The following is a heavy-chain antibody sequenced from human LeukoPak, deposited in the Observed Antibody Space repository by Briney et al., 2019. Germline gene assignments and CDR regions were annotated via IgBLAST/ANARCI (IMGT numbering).Heavy chain of an antibody. CDR3: ARGKYYYDSSNYNPPPTRHDY. D-gene: IGHD3-22*01. CDR1: GFTFSSYS. CDR2: ISSSSAYI. V-gene: IGHV3-21*01. J-gene: IGHJ4*02. Sequence: GGSLRLSCAASGFTFSSYSMSWVRQAPGKGLEWVSSISSSSAYIYYANSVKGRFTISRDNAKNSLYLQMNSLRAEDTAVYYCARGKYYYDSSNYNPPPTRHDYWGQGTLVTVSS.